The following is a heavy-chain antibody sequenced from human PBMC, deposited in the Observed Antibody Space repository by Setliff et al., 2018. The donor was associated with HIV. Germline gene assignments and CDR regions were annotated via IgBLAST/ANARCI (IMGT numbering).Heavy chain of an antibody. V-gene: IGHV4-59*12. J-gene: IGHJ6*03. Sequence: SETLSLTCTVSGGSISSYFWSWIRQPPGKGLEWVGYIYYSGSTNYNPSLKSRVTISVDRSKKQFSLYLQVDSLRAEDTAVYYCVRKGNMVAPHYPDHLFYMDVWGKGTTVTVSS. CDR3: VRKGNMVAPHYPDHLFYMDV. D-gene: IGHD3-10*01. CDR1: GGSISSYF. CDR2: IYYSGST.